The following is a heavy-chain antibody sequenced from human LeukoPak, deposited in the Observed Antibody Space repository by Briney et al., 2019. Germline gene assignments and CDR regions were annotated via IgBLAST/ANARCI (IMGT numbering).Heavy chain of an antibody. Sequence: SETLSLTCTVSGGSISSYYWSWIRQPPGKGLEWIGEINHSGSTNYNPSLKSRVTISVDTSKNQFSLKLSSVTAADTAVYYCARGVPPPVSDSSGYYYDDYWGQGTLVTVSS. CDR1: GGSISSYY. CDR3: ARGVPPPVSDSSGYYYDDY. V-gene: IGHV4-34*01. CDR2: INHSGST. J-gene: IGHJ4*02. D-gene: IGHD3-22*01.